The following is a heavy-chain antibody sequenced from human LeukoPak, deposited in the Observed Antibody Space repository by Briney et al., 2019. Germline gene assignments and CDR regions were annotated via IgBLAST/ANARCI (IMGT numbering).Heavy chain of an antibody. D-gene: IGHD3-22*01. J-gene: IGHJ4*02. V-gene: IGHV1-18*01. Sequence: ASVKVSCKASGYTFTSYGISWVRQAPGQGLEWMGWISAYNGNTNYAQKLQDRVTMTTDTSTSTAYMELRSLRSDDTAVYYCARVMIVIRAVSNFDYWGQGTLVTVSS. CDR2: ISAYNGNT. CDR1: GYTFTSYG. CDR3: ARVMIVIRAVSNFDY.